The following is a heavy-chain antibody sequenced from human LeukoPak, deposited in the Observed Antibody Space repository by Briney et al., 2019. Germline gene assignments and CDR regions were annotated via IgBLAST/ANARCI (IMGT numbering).Heavy chain of an antibody. CDR2: IYRSGST. J-gene: IGHJ4*02. Sequence: SETLSLTCAVSGGSISSGGYSWSWIRQPPGKGLEWIGYIYRSGSTYYNPSLKSRVTISVDRSKNQFSLKLSSVTTADTAVYYCARESGSYPAYYFDYWGQGTLVTVSS. CDR1: GGSISSGGYS. CDR3: ARESGSYPAYYFDY. D-gene: IGHD1-26*01. V-gene: IGHV4-30-2*01.